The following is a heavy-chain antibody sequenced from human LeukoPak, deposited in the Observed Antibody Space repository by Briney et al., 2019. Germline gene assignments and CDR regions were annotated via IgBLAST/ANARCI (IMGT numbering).Heavy chain of an antibody. Sequence: GGSLRLSCAASGFTFSDYYMSWIRQAPGKGLEWVSYISSSSSYIYYADSVRGRFTISRDNAKNSLYLQMNSLRAEDTAVYSCARILYQDGSTPGWGQGTLVTVSS. D-gene: IGHD5-24*01. CDR2: ISSSSSYI. CDR3: ARILYQDGSTPG. V-gene: IGHV3-11*06. CDR1: GFTFSDYY. J-gene: IGHJ4*02.